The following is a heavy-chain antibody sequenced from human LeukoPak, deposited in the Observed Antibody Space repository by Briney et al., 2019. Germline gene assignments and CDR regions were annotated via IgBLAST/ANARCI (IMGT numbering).Heavy chain of an antibody. CDR3: ARQHDSYHYFYVDV. CDR1: GYSISSGYY. V-gene: IGHV4-38-2*01. Sequence: KPSETLSLTCAVSGYSISSGYYWIWIRQPPGEGLEWIGSLYHSDSIYYNPSLESRVTMSVDTSKNQFSLKLSFVTAADTAVYYCARQHDSYHYFYVDVWGKGTTVTVSS. D-gene: IGHD6-13*01. J-gene: IGHJ6*03. CDR2: LYHSDSI.